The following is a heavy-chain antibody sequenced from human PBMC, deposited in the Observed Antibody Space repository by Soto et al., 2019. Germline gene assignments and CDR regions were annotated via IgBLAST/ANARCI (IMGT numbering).Heavy chain of an antibody. D-gene: IGHD2-21*02. V-gene: IGHV1-69*04. CDR2: IIPILGIA. CDR1: GGTFSSYT. CDR3: AREGDVPYYYYGMDV. Sequence: SVKVSCKASGGTFSSYTISWVRQAPGQGLEWMGRIIPILGIANYAQKFQGRVTITADKSTSTAYMGLSSLRSEDTAVYYCAREGDVPYYYYGMDVWGQGTTVTVSS. J-gene: IGHJ6*02.